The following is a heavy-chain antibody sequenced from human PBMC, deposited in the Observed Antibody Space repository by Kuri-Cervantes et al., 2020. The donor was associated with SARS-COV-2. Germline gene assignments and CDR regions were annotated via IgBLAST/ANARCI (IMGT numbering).Heavy chain of an antibody. Sequence: SVKVSCKASGYTFTSYGISWVRQAPGQGLEWMGGIIPIFGTANYAQKFQGRVTITADESTSTAYMELSSLRSEDTAVYYCARAFWSRVPHMGYYYYGMDVWGQGTTVTVSS. CDR2: IIPIFGTA. CDR1: GYTFTSYG. J-gene: IGHJ6*02. CDR3: ARAFWSRVPHMGYYYYGMDV. V-gene: IGHV1-69*13. D-gene: IGHD3-3*01.